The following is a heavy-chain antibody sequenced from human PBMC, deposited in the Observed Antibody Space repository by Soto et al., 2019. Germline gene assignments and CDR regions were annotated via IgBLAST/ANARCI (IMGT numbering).Heavy chain of an antibody. CDR3: ARAFRCGDAHWFAP. D-gene: IGHD2-21*01. V-gene: IGHV1-3*01. CDR2: INAGNGNT. Sequence: QVQLVQSGAEVKKPGASVKVSCKASGYTFTSYAMHWVRQAPGQRLEWMGWINAGNGNTKYPQKCQGRVTITRDTSATTASMELSSLRSEDTAVYYCARAFRCGDAHWFAPWGQGTLVTVPP. CDR1: GYTFTSYA. J-gene: IGHJ5*02.